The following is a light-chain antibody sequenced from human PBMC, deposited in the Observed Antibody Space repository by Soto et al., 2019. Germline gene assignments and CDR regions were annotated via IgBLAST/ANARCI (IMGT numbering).Light chain of an antibody. Sequence: VVRQSPGTLSLSPGERATISGRASQSVVGNQLAWYKHRRGQAPRVLIYGASTRASGLPDRFSGSGSGTDFTLTIRSLEPEDFAVYDCQHRSNRITVGPGTKLENK. J-gene: IGKJ5*01. CDR3: QHRSNRIT. CDR2: GAS. CDR1: QSVVGNQ. V-gene: IGKV3D-20*02.